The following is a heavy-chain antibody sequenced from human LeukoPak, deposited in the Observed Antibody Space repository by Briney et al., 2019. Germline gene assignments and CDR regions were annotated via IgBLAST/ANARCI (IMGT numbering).Heavy chain of an antibody. V-gene: IGHV4-59*11. CDR3: ARLAKCDGDCYSFDI. D-gene: IGHD2-21*02. Sequence: SETLSLTCAVSGDSICGLPWSWVRQPPGKGLDYIGYIDSNGDTNYNPSLKTRVTISVDTSTNQFSLNLNSVTAADTAVYYCARLAKCDGDCYSFDIWGQGMLVTVSS. J-gene: IGHJ4*02. CDR1: GDSICGLP. CDR2: IDSNGDT.